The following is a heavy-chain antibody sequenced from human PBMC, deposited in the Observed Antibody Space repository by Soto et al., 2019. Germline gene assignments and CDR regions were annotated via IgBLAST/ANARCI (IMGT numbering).Heavy chain of an antibody. CDR2: IDYSGST. D-gene: IGHD6-13*01. V-gene: IGHV4-39*01. CDR1: GGSLSSSSHY. Sequence: QLQLQESGPGLVKPSETLSLTCTVSGGSLSSSSHYWGWIRQPPGKGLEWIGSIDYSGSTDYTPSLSSRTPVSVDTSKNQFSLTLRSLTAADTAVYYCARYSRSGHGEKWFDSWGQGTPVTVSS. J-gene: IGHJ5*01. CDR3: ARYSRSGHGEKWFDS.